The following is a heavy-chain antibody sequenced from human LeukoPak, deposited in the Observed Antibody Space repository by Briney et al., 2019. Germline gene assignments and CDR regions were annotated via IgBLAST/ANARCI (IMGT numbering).Heavy chain of an antibody. CDR2: ISSSSSYI. J-gene: IGHJ6*02. Sequence: GGSLRLSRAASGFTFSSYSMNWVRQAPGKGLEWVSSISSSSSYIYYADSVKGRFTISRDNAKNSPYLQMNSLRAEDTAVYYCARDIAVVFDVWGQGTTVTVSS. CDR1: GFTFSSYS. V-gene: IGHV3-21*04. CDR3: ARDIAVVFDV. D-gene: IGHD6-19*01.